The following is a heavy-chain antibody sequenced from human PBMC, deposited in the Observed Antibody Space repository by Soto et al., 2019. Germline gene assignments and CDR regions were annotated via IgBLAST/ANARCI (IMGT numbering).Heavy chain of an antibody. Sequence: EVQLEESGGDLVQPGGSLRLSCAASGFTFSEHEMNWVRQAPGKGLEWVSFISGSSSSIYYADSVKGRFTISRDNAKNSLDLQMNNLRAEDTALYYCASAVVTATFLNDAFDMWGLGTMVTVSS. CDR3: ASAVVTATFLNDAFDM. CDR1: GFTFSEHE. D-gene: IGHD2-21*02. J-gene: IGHJ3*02. CDR2: ISGSSSSI. V-gene: IGHV3-48*03.